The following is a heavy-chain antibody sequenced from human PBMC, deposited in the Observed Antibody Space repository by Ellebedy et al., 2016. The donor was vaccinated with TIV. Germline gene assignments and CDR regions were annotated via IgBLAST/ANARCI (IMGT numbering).Heavy chain of an antibody. J-gene: IGHJ4*02. Sequence: GGSLRLXCAASGFTLSSYWMSWLRQAPGKGLEWVANIKQDGSEKYYVDSVKGRFTISRDNAKNSLFLQMNSLRADDTAVYFCARDKGAMSTTLGSRFDYWGQGNLVSVSS. V-gene: IGHV3-7*01. CDR1: GFTLSSYW. CDR2: IKQDGSEK. CDR3: ARDKGAMSTTLGSRFDY. D-gene: IGHD3-10*01.